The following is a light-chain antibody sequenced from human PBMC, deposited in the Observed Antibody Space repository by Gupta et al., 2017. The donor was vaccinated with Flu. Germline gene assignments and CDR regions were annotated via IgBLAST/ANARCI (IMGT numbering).Light chain of an antibody. Sequence: KRDRITCGGNNIGRKRLHWYQQKSGQAPVVVVYDDKDRPPGGPERFSGSNSGNTATLTISRVEAGEEADYLCQVWDSSSDQPVGFGEGTKLNVL. V-gene: IGLV3-21*03. CDR3: QVWDSSSDQPVG. CDR2: DDK. CDR1: NIGRKR. J-gene: IGLJ2*01.